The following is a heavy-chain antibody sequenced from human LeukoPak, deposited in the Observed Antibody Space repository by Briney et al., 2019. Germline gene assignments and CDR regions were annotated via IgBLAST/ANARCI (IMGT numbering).Heavy chain of an antibody. D-gene: IGHD3-22*01. V-gene: IGHV3-23*01. CDR1: GFTFSSYA. J-gene: IGHJ4*02. Sequence: SGGSLRLSCAASGFTFSSYAMSWVRQAPGKGLEWVSAISGSGGSTYYADSVKGRFTISRDNSKNTLYLQMNGLRAEDTAVYYCVYYYDSSGPFDYWGQGTLVTVSS. CDR3: VYYYDSSGPFDY. CDR2: ISGSGGST.